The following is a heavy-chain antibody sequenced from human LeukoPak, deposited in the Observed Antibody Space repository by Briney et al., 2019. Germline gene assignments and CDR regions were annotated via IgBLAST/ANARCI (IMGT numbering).Heavy chain of an antibody. V-gene: IGHV3-66*02. J-gene: IGHJ4*02. CDR3: AKGPRKHCSSTSCYSWGDY. CDR2: IYSGGST. Sequence: PGGSLRLSCAASGFTVSSNYMSWVRQAPGKGLEWVSVIYSGGSTYYADSVKGRFTISRDNSKNTLYLQMNSLRAEDTAVYYCAKGPRKHCSSTSCYSWGDYWGQGTLVTVSS. D-gene: IGHD2-2*02. CDR1: GFTVSSNY.